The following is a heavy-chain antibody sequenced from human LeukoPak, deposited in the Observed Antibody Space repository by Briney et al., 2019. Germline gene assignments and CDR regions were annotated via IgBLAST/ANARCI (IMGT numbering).Heavy chain of an antibody. D-gene: IGHD3-10*01. CDR3: ARRPAGSRDYYYYGMDV. V-gene: IGHV4-61*05. Sequence: SETLSLTCTVSGGSISSSSYYWGWIRQPPGKGLEWIGYMYYSGSTNYNPSLKSRVTISVDTSKNQFSLKLSSVTAADTAVYYCARRPAGSRDYYYYGMDVWGQGTTVTVSS. CDR1: GGSISSSSYY. J-gene: IGHJ6*02. CDR2: MYYSGST.